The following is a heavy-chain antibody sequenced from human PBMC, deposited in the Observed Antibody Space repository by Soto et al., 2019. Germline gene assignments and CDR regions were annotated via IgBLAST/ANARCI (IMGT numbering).Heavy chain of an antibody. CDR2: IWFDGSSQ. CDR3: ARTTRFEWHFDL. J-gene: IGHJ2*01. Sequence: QVQLVESGGGVVQPGRSLRLSCAASGFTFSSYAMHWVRQAPGKGLEWVAAIWFDGSSQYYTDSVKGRFTISRDDSKDTLYLQMNTLRAEDTAVFYCARTTRFEWHFDLWGRGTLVTVSP. CDR1: GFTFSSYA. D-gene: IGHD4-17*01. V-gene: IGHV3-33*01.